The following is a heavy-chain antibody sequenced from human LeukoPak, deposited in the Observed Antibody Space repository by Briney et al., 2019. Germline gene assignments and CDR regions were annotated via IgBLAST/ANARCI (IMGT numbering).Heavy chain of an antibody. V-gene: IGHV3-23*01. CDR2: ISGSGGST. CDR1: GFTFSSYG. J-gene: IGHJ4*02. CDR3: ARSFSGWANFDN. D-gene: IGHD6-19*01. Sequence: PGGSLRLSCAASGFTFSSYGMHWVRQAPGKGLEWVSGISGSGGSTYYADSVKGRLTISRDNSKNTLYLQMNSLRAEDTAVYYCARSFSGWANFDNWGRGTLVTVSS.